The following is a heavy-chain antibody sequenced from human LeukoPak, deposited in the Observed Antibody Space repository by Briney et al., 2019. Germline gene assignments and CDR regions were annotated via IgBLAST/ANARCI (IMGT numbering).Heavy chain of an antibody. CDR2: IYYSGST. CDR1: GGSSSSYY. CDR3: ARDRRRVLRYFDWPGGMDV. Sequence: KPSETLSLTCTASGGSSSSYYWSWIRQPPGKGLEWIGYIYYSGSTNYNPSLKSRVTISVDTSKNQFSLKLSSVTAADTAVYYCARDRRRVLRYFDWPGGMDVWGKGTTVTVSS. V-gene: IGHV4-59*01. J-gene: IGHJ6*04. D-gene: IGHD3-9*01.